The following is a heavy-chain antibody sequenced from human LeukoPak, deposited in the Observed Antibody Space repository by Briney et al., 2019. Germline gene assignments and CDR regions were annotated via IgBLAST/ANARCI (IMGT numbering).Heavy chain of an antibody. CDR3: ARQDYYDSSGYTKGPYYYYMDV. V-gene: IGHV4-39*01. CDR2: IYYIGST. J-gene: IGHJ6*03. CDR1: GGSISSSSYY. D-gene: IGHD3-22*01. Sequence: SETLSLTCTVSGGSISSSSYYWGWIRQPPGKGLEWIGSIYYIGSTYYNPSLKSRVTISVDTSKNQFSLKLSSVTAADTAVYYCARQDYYDSSGYTKGPYYYYMDVWGKGTTVTISS.